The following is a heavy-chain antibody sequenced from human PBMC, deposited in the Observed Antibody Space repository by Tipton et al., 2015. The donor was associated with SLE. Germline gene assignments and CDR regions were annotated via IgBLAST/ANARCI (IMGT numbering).Heavy chain of an antibody. CDR3: ARGEIAIFGGAAYFQH. Sequence: TLSLTCTVSGGSISSYFWSWIRQAPGKGLEWIGYISQSGSTKYNASLKSRVTISVDTSKNQFSLKLTSETGADTAVYYCARGEIAIFGGAAYFQHWGQGPLVSVSS. D-gene: IGHD3-3*01. V-gene: IGHV4-4*09. CDR1: GGSISSYF. J-gene: IGHJ1*01. CDR2: ISQSGST.